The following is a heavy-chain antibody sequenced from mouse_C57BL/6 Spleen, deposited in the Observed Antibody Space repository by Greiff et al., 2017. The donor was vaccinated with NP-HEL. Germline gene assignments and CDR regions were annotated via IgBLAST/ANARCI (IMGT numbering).Heavy chain of an antibody. CDR3: ARKGYYGSRDYAMDY. Sequence: VQLQQPGAELVMPGASVKLSCKASGYTFTSYWMHWVKQRPGQGLEWIGEIDPSDSYTNYNQKFKGKSTLTVDKSSSTAYMQLSSLTSEDSAVYYCARKGYYGSRDYAMDYWGQGTSVTVSS. CDR1: GYTFTSYW. V-gene: IGHV1-69*01. CDR2: IDPSDSYT. J-gene: IGHJ4*01. D-gene: IGHD1-1*01.